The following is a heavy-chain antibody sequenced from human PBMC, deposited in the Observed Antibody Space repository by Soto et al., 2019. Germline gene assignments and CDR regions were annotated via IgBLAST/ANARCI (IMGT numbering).Heavy chain of an antibody. CDR1: GFTFSSYG. J-gene: IGHJ6*03. CDR3: ARAVGCSGGSCYRQVYYYYYMDV. Sequence: GGSLRLSCAASGFTFSSYGMHWVRQAPGKGLEWVAVIWYDGSNKYYADSVKGRFTISRDNSKNTLYLQMNSLRAEDTAVYYCARAVGCSGGSCYRQVYYYYYMDVWGKGTTVTVSS. V-gene: IGHV3-33*01. D-gene: IGHD2-15*01. CDR2: IWYDGSNK.